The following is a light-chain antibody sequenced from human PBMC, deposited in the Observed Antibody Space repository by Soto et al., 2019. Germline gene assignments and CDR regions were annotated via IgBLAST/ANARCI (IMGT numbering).Light chain of an antibody. CDR2: AAS. V-gene: IGKV1-39*01. J-gene: IGKJ1*01. CDR3: QHYNSWPRTWT. CDR1: QSISSY. Sequence: DIHITQSPSTLSGSVGDRVTITCRASQSISSYLNWYQQKPGKAPKLLIYAASSLQSGVPSRFSGSGSGTEFTLTISSLQSEDFAVYHCQHYNSWPRTWTFGQGTKVDI.